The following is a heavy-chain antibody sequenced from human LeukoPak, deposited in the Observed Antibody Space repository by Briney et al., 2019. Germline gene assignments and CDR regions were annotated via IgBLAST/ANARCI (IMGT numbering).Heavy chain of an antibody. Sequence: GASVKVSCKASGYTFTGYYMHWVRQAPGQGLEWMGWINPSSGGTNYAQKFQGRVTMTRDTSISTAYMELSRLRSDDTAVYYCARGPIVVVPAAISRESWFDPWGQGTLVTVSS. D-gene: IGHD2-2*01. CDR2: INPSSGGT. CDR3: ARGPIVVVPAAISRESWFDP. J-gene: IGHJ5*02. CDR1: GYTFTGYY. V-gene: IGHV1-2*02.